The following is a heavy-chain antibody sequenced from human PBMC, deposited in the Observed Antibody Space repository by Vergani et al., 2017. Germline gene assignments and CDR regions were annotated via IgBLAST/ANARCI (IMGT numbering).Heavy chain of an antibody. Sequence: QLQLQESGPGLVKPSATLSLTCSVSCASIRSSNYYWGWIRQPPGKGLEWIASIYYSGSTYYNPTLKSRVTISVDTSKNPFSLKLISVTAADQAVYFCARHSTVEWLVKLGWIDPWGQGILVTVSS. V-gene: IGHV4-39*01. J-gene: IGHJ5*02. D-gene: IGHD6-19*01. CDR2: IYYSGST. CDR3: ARHSTVEWLVKLGWIDP. CDR1: CASIRSSNYY.